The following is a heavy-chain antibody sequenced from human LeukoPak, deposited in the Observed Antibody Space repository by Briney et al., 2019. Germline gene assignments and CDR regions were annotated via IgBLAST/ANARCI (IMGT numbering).Heavy chain of an antibody. J-gene: IGHJ4*02. CDR3: ARHPEPGYCSSTSCHESYFDY. CDR1: GFTFSSCA. Sequence: PGGSLRLSCAASGFTFSSCAMSWFRQAPGKGLEWVSAISGSGGRPYYADSVKGRFTISRDNSKNTLYLQMNSLRAEDTAVYYCARHPEPGYCSSTSCHESYFDYWGQGTLVTVSS. CDR2: ISGSGGRP. D-gene: IGHD2-2*01. V-gene: IGHV3-23*01.